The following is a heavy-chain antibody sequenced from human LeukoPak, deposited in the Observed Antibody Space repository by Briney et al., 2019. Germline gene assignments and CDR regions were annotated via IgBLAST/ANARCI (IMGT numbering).Heavy chain of an antibody. J-gene: IGHJ4*02. Sequence: ASVKVSCKTFGYTFTNYVINWVRQAPGQGLEWMGWINTNTGNPTYAQGFTGRFVFSLDTSVSTSYLQISSLKAEDTAVYYCASPIGAPDKPKIAAAGVFDYWGQGTLVTVSS. CDR3: ASPIGAPDKPKIAAAGVFDY. D-gene: IGHD6-13*01. V-gene: IGHV7-4-1*02. CDR2: INTNTGNP. CDR1: GYTFTNYV.